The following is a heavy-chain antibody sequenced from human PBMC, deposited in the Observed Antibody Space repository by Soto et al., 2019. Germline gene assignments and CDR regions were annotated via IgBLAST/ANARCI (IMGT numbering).Heavy chain of an antibody. CDR1: GYTFTSYG. V-gene: IGHV1-18*01. Sequence: ASVKVSCKASGYTFTSYGISWVRQAPGQGLEWMGWISAYNGNTNYAQKLQGRVTMTTDTSTSTAYMELRSLRSDDTAVYYCARGIVVVPTYYYYYGMDVWGQGTTVTVSS. CDR3: ARGIVVVPTYYYYYGMDV. D-gene: IGHD2-2*01. J-gene: IGHJ6*02. CDR2: ISAYNGNT.